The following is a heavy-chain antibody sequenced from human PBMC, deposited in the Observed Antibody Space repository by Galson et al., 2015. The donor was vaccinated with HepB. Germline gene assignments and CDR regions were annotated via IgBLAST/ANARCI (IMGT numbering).Heavy chain of an antibody. CDR3: AKGWSAVVYDMGV. CDR2: ISGSGGRT. D-gene: IGHD2-8*01. V-gene: IGHV3-23*01. Sequence: SLRLSCAASGFTFSSYAINWVRQAPGKGLEWVSSISGSGGRTHYADSVKGRLTISRDNSKNTLYLQMNSLRAEDTAIYYCAKGWSAVVYDMGVWGQGTTVIVSS. CDR1: GFTFSSYA. J-gene: IGHJ6*02.